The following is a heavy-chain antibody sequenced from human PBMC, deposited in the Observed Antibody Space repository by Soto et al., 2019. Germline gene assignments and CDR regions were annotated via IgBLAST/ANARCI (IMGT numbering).Heavy chain of an antibody. D-gene: IGHD3-22*01. CDR3: ARIPNYYDIPWFDP. CDR1: GFSLSTSGMC. J-gene: IGHJ5*02. CDR2: IDWDDDK. Sequence: SGPTLVNPTQTLTLTCTFSGFSLSTSGMCVSWIRQPPGKALEWLALIDWDDDKYYSTSLKTRLTISKDTSKNQVVLTMTNMDPVDTATYYCARIPNYYDIPWFDPRGQGTLVTVSS. V-gene: IGHV2-70*01.